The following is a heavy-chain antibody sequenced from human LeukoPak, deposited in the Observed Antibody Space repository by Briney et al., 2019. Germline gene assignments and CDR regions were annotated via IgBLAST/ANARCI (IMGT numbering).Heavy chain of an antibody. J-gene: IGHJ5*02. CDR3: ARYLTGNNWFDP. Sequence: ASVKVSCKASGGTFSSYAISWVRQAPGQGLEWMGGIIPIFGTANYAQKFQGRVTIATDESTSTAYMELSSLRSEDTAVYYCARYLTGNNWFDPWGQGTLVTVSS. CDR1: GGTFSSYA. CDR2: IIPIFGTA. D-gene: IGHD1-20*01. V-gene: IGHV1-69*05.